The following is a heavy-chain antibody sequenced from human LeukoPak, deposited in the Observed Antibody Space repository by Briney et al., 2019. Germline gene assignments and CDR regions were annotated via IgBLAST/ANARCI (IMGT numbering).Heavy chain of an antibody. CDR1: GINFRSSG. CDR2: IQNDGSDK. V-gene: IGHV3-30*02. J-gene: IGHJ4*02. D-gene: IGHD6-13*01. CDR3: AREGGRAVPGRFDQ. Sequence: PGGSLRLSCAASGINFRSSGMHWVRQAPGKGLEWVTFIQNDGSDKYYAASVKGRFTISRDNSKNTVYLHMASLRADDTALYYCAREGGRAVPGRFDQCGQGTLVTVSS.